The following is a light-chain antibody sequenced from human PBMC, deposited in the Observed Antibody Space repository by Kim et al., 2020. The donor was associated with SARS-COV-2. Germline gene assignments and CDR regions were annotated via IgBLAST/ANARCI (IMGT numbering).Light chain of an antibody. Sequence: DIQMTQSPSSLSASVGDRVTITCRASQDIRNYLAWYQQEPGKVPKVLIYAASALHSGVPSRFGGSGSGTDFTLTITSLQPEDVATYYCQNYNTVPWTFGPGTRVEIK. J-gene: IGKJ1*01. CDR1: QDIRNY. CDR3: QNYNTVPWT. V-gene: IGKV1-27*01. CDR2: AAS.